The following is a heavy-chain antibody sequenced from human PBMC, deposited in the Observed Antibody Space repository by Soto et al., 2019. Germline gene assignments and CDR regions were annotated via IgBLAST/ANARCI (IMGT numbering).Heavy chain of an antibody. CDR2: IYYSGST. J-gene: IGHJ4*02. V-gene: IGHV4-39*01. CDR1: GDSINNRSYY. CDR3: ARQRTSVVTQAYFDS. D-gene: IGHD2-21*02. Sequence: KPSETLALTCTVTGDSINNRSYYWGWIRQPPGKGLEWIGSIYYSGSTYNNPSLKSRVSMSVDTSKNQFYLKLRSVTAADTALYYCARQRTSVVTQAYFDSWGQGSLVTVSS.